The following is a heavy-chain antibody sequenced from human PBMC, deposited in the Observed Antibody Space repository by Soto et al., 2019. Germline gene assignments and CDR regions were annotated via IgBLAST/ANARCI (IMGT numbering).Heavy chain of an antibody. Sequence: SAKVSFRASGYTFPSYDISWVRQAPGQGLEWMGWISAYNGNTNYAQKLQGRVTMTTDTSTSTAYMELRSLRSDDTAVYYCATMGGYCSGGSCYNFDYWGQGTLVTVSS. J-gene: IGHJ4*02. V-gene: IGHV1-18*01. CDR3: ATMGGYCSGGSCYNFDY. D-gene: IGHD2-15*01. CDR1: GYTFPSYD. CDR2: ISAYNGNT.